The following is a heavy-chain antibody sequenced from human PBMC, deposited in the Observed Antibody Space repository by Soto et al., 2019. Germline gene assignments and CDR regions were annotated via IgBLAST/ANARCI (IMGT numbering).Heavy chain of an antibody. V-gene: IGHV3-30-3*01. CDR3: ARAYEGDYFDY. J-gene: IGHJ4*02. CDR2: ISYDGSNK. Sequence: GGSLRLSCAASGFTFSSYAMHWVRQAPGKGLEWVAVISYDGSNKYYADSVKGRFTISRDNSKNTLYLQMNSLRAEDTAVYYCARAYEGDYFDYWGQGTLVTVSS. CDR1: GFTFSSYA. D-gene: IGHD3-16*01.